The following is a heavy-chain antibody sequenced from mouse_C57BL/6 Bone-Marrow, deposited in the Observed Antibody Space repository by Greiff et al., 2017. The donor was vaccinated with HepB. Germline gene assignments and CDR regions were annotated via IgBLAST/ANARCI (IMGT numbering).Heavy chain of an antibody. CDR3: APNGVTTRDGMDY. CDR1: GFTFSSYA. D-gene: IGHD2-2*01. CDR2: ISDGGSYT. Sequence: EVQRVESGGGLVKPGGSLKLSCAASGFTFSSYAMSWVRQTPEKRLEWVATISDGGSYTYYPDNVKGRFTISRDNAKNNLYLQMSHLKSEDTAMYYCAPNGVTTRDGMDYWGQGTSVTVSS. V-gene: IGHV5-4*01. J-gene: IGHJ4*01.